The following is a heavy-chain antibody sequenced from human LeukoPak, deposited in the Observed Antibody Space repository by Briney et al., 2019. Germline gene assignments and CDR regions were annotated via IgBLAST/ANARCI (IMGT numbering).Heavy chain of an antibody. CDR1: GFTFSSYA. Sequence: PGGSLRLSCAASGFTFSSYAMHWVRQAPGKGLEWVAVISYDGSNKYYADSVKGRFTISRDNSKNTLYLQMNSLRAEDTAAYYCATMTTVVTGDYWGQGTLVTVSS. CDR3: ATMTTVVTGDY. V-gene: IGHV3-30-3*01. CDR2: ISYDGSNK. J-gene: IGHJ4*02. D-gene: IGHD4-23*01.